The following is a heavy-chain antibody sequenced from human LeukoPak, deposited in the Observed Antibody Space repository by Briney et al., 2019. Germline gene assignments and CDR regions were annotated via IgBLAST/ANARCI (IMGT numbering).Heavy chain of an antibody. CDR2: INHSGST. V-gene: IGHV4-34*01. CDR3: ARGRGSWYDYFDY. CDR1: GGSFSGYY. J-gene: IGHJ4*02. Sequence: SETLSLTCAVYGGSFSGYYWSWIRQPPGKGLEWIGEINHSGSTNYNPSLKSRVTISVDTSKNQFSLKLSSVTAADTAVYYCARGRGSWYDYFDYWGQGTLVTVSS. D-gene: IGHD6-13*01.